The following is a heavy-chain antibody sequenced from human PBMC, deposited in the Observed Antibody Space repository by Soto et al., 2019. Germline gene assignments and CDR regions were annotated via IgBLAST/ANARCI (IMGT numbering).Heavy chain of an antibody. D-gene: IGHD2-2*01. CDR1: GYTFSDHY. J-gene: IGHJ5*02. CDR2: LNSRSGAT. CDR3: ARGVGTSWFDP. V-gene: IGHV1-2*04. Sequence: ASVKVSCKTPGYTFSDHYIHWVRQAPGQGRECIVWLNSRSGATNYXXKFRGWVXXTRDTAISTAXMELSSLKCDDTAVYYCARGVGTSWFDPXXQ.